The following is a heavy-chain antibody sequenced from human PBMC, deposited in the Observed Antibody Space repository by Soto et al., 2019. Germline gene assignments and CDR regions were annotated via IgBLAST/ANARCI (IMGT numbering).Heavy chain of an antibody. CDR3: ARDFLGYCTNGVCAINDAFDI. D-gene: IGHD2-8*01. J-gene: IGHJ3*02. V-gene: IGHV1-69*01. CDR2: IIPIFGTA. CDR1: GGTFSSYA. Sequence: QVQLVQSGAEVKKPGSSVKVSCKASGGTFSSYAISWVRQAPGQGLEWMGGIIPIFGTASYAQKFQGRVTITADESTSTAYMELSSLRSEDTAVYYCARDFLGYCTNGVCAINDAFDIWGQGTMVTVSS.